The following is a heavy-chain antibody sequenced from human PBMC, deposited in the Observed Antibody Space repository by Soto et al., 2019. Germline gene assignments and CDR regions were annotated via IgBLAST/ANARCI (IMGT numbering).Heavy chain of an antibody. V-gene: IGHV3-30*18. CDR1: GFTFSSYG. Sequence: QVQLVESGGGVVQPGRSLRLSCAASGFTFSSYGMHWVRQAPGKGLEWVAVISYDGSIKYYADSVKGRFTISRDNSKNTLYLQMNSLRAEDTAVYYCAKEWVYDSSGWSFDYWGQGTLVTASS. J-gene: IGHJ4*02. D-gene: IGHD3-22*01. CDR2: ISYDGSIK. CDR3: AKEWVYDSSGWSFDY.